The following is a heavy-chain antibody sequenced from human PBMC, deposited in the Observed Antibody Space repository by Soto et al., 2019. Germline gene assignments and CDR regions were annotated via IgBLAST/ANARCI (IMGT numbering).Heavy chain of an antibody. CDR3: ARGLVIVATSDAFDI. V-gene: IGHV1-8*01. CDR2: MNPKSGNT. J-gene: IGHJ3*02. D-gene: IGHD5-12*01. Sequence: ASVKVSCKASGYTFTNYDINWVRQATGQGLEWMGWMNPKSGNTGYAQKFQGRVTMTRNTSISTVYMELSSLRSEDTAVYYCARGLVIVATSDAFDIWGQGTMVTVSS. CDR1: GYTFTNYD.